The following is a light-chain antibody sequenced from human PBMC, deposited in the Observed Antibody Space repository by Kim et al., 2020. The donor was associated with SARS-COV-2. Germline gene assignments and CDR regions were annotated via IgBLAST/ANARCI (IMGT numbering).Light chain of an antibody. V-gene: IGKV3-20*01. CDR1: QSISSPY. Sequence: SPGERATLSCRASQSISSPYLAWYQQKPGQAPRLLIYGTSSRATGIPDRFSGSGSGTDFTLTISRLEPEDSAVYYCQQYGSSPPNTFGQGTKLEIK. CDR2: GTS. J-gene: IGKJ2*01. CDR3: QQYGSSPPNT.